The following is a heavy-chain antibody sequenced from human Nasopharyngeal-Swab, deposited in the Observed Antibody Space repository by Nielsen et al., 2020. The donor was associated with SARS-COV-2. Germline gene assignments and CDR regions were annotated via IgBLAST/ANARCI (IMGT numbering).Heavy chain of an antibody. D-gene: IGHD5-18*01. CDR3: AIAGKIQLWFNSLYYFDY. CDR1: GYTFTSYD. CDR2: MNPNSGNT. J-gene: IGHJ4*02. Sequence: ASVKVSCKASGYTFTSYDINWVRQATGQGLEWMGWMNPNSGNTGYAQKFQGRVTMTRNTSISTAYMELSSLRSEDTAVYYCAIAGKIQLWFNSLYYFDYWGQGTLVTVSS. V-gene: IGHV1-8*01.